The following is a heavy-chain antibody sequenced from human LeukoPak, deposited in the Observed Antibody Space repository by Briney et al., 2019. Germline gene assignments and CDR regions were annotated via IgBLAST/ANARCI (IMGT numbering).Heavy chain of an antibody. CDR2: INPNSGGT. CDR3: ARGLRRGIAVAGKNVCGY. Sequence: ASVKVSCKASGYTFTGYYMHWVRQAPGQGLEWMGWINPNSGGTNYAQKFQGWVTMTRDTSISTAYMELSSLRSEDTAVYYCARGLRRGIAVAGKNVCGYWGQGTLVTVSS. D-gene: IGHD6-19*01. V-gene: IGHV1-2*04. CDR1: GYTFTGYY. J-gene: IGHJ4*02.